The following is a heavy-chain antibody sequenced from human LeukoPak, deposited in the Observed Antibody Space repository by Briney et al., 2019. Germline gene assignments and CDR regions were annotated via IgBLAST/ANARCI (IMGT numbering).Heavy chain of an antibody. Sequence: SETLSLTCSVSGGSISSYYWSWIRQPPGKGLEWIGRIYTSGSTNYNPSLKSRVTMSVDTSKNQFSLKLSSVTAADTAVYYCARDWYTTGSYYYMDVWGKGTTVTVSS. J-gene: IGHJ6*03. D-gene: IGHD6-19*01. V-gene: IGHV4-4*07. CDR3: ARDWYTTGSYYYMDV. CDR1: GGSISSYY. CDR2: IYTSGST.